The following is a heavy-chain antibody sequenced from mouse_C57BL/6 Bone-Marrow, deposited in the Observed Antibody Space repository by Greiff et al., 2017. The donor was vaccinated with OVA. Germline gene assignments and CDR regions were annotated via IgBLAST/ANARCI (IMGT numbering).Heavy chain of an antibody. Sequence: QVQLQQSGAELARPGASVKLSCKASGYTFTSYGISWVKQRTGQGLEWIGEIYPRSGNTYYNEKFKGKATLTADKSSSTAYMELRSLTSEDSAVYFCARRLGRGGLYAMDYWCQGTSVTVSS. CDR3: ARRLGRGGLYAMDY. D-gene: IGHD4-1*01. CDR1: GYTFTSYG. V-gene: IGHV1-81*01. J-gene: IGHJ4*01. CDR2: IYPRSGNT.